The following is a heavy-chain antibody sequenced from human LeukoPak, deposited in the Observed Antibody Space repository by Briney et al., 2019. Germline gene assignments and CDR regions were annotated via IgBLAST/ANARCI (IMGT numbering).Heavy chain of an antibody. CDR1: GFTFSSYA. V-gene: IGHV3-30*04. D-gene: IGHD5-18*01. CDR3: ASLTAMVTSTIFDY. CDR2: ISYDGSNK. Sequence: SGRSLRLSCAASGFTFSSYAMHWVRQAPGKGLEWVAVISYDGSNKYYADSVKGRFTISRDNSKNTLYLQMNSLRAEDTAVYYCASLTAMVTSTIFDYWGQGTLVTVSS. J-gene: IGHJ4*02.